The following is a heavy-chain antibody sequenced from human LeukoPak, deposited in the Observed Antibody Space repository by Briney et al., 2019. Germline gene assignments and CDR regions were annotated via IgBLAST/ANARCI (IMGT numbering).Heavy chain of an antibody. CDR1: GVSISSGGYY. Sequence: SETLSLACTVSGVSISSGGYYWRWLRQHPGRGLEWIGYIHYSGSTYYNPSLKSRVTISVYTSKHQFSLKLISVTAADTAVYYWARDRSGGTGAFDIWGQGTMVTVSS. V-gene: IGHV4-31*03. CDR2: IHYSGST. CDR3: ARDRSGGTGAFDI. D-gene: IGHD1-26*01. J-gene: IGHJ3*02.